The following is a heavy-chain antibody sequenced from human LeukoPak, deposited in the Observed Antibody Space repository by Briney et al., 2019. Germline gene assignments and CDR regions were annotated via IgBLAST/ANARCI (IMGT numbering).Heavy chain of an antibody. D-gene: IGHD2-2*01. CDR1: GYTFTSYY. Sequence: ASVKVSCKAPGYTFTSYYMHWVRQAPGQGLEWMGWINTNTGNPTYAQGFTGRFVFSLDTSVSTAYLQISSLKAEDTAVYYCARDLYCSSTSCQYYYYGMDVWGQGTTVTVSS. V-gene: IGHV7-4-1*02. CDR3: ARDLYCSSTSCQYYYYGMDV. J-gene: IGHJ6*02. CDR2: INTNTGNP.